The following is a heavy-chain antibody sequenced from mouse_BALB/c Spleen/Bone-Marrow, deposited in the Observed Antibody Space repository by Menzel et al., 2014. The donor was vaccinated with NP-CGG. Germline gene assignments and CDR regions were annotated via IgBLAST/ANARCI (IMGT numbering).Heavy chain of an antibody. Sequence: QLQQSGPELVKPGASVKISCKSSGYTFTEYTMHWVQQSHGKSLEWIGGFNPNNGVTIYNQKFKGKATLTVDKSSSTAYMELRSLTSEDSAVYYCAIYYSDYPVMNYWGQGTSVAVSA. CDR1: GYTFTEYT. J-gene: IGHJ4*01. D-gene: IGHD1-1*01. V-gene: IGHV1-18*01. CDR2: FNPNNGVT. CDR3: AIYYSDYPVMNY.